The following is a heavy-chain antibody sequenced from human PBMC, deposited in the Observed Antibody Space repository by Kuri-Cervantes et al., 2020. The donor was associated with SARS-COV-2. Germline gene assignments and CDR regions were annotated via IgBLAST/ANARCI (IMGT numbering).Heavy chain of an antibody. CDR3: ARGGYFDWLANLYYYYMDV. CDR1: GYTFTSYG. Sequence: ASVKVSCKASGYTFTSYGISWVRQAPGQGLEWMGWISAYNGNTNYAQKLQGRVTMTTDTSTSIAYMELRSLRSDDTAVYYCARGGYFDWLANLYYYYMDVWGKGTTVTVSS. CDR2: ISAYNGNT. V-gene: IGHV1-18*01. D-gene: IGHD3-9*01. J-gene: IGHJ6*03.